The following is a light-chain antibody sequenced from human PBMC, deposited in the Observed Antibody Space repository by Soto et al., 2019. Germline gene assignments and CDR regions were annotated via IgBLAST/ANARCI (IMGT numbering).Light chain of an antibody. CDR2: SNN. CDR3: AAWDDSLNGLV. V-gene: IGLV1-44*01. Sequence: QSVLTQPPSASGTPGQRVTISCSESSSNIGSNTVNWYQQLPGTAPELLIYSNNQRPSGVPDRFSGSKSGTSASLAISGLQSEDEADYYCAAWDDSLNGLVFGGGTKLTVL. J-gene: IGLJ2*01. CDR1: SSNIGSNT.